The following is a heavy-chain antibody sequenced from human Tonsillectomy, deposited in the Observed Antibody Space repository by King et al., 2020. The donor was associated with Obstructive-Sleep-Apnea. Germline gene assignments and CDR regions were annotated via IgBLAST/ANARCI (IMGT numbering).Heavy chain of an antibody. Sequence: QLVQSGGGVVQPGRSLRLSCAASGLTFSSYGMHWVRQAPGKGLEWVALISYDGSNKDYADSVKGRFTISRDNSKNTLYLQMNSLRAEDTAVYYCAKELRPGYSSAWSLRDGFDIWGQGTMVTVSS. CDR1: GLTFSSYG. V-gene: IGHV3-30*18. J-gene: IGHJ3*02. CDR2: ISYDGSNK. D-gene: IGHD6-19*01. CDR3: AKELRPGYSSAWSLRDGFDI.